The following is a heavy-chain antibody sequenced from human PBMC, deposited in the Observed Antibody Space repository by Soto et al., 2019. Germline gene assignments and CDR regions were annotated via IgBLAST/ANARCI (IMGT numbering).Heavy chain of an antibody. D-gene: IGHD6-13*01. CDR3: AHSRLAAAGLFNY. J-gene: IGHJ4*02. CDR1: GFSLTTSGVG. V-gene: IGHV2-5*02. CDR2: IYWDDDK. Sequence: QITLKESGPTLVEPTQTLTLTCTFSGFSLTTSGVGVGWIRQPPGKSLESLALIYWDDDKRYRPSLKSRITITKDTSKHQVVLTMPYMDPVDTATYYCAHSRLAAAGLFNYWGQGTLVTVSS.